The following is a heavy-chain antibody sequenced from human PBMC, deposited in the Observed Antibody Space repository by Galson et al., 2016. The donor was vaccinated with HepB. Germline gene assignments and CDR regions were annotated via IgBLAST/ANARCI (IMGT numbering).Heavy chain of an antibody. CDR3: ARVSKWEPHFDY. Sequence: SETLSLTCIVSGYSIASGSFWGWIRQPPGKGLEWIGEVCPSGSTNYNPSLKSRVTISIDKSKNRFSLNLTSVTAADTAIYYCARVSKWEPHFDYWGQGALVTVAS. CDR1: GYSIASGSF. CDR2: VCPSGST. J-gene: IGHJ4*02. V-gene: IGHV4-38-2*02. D-gene: IGHD1-26*01.